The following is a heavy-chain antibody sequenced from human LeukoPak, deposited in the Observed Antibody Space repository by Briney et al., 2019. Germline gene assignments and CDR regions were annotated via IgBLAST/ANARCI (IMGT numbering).Heavy chain of an antibody. CDR3: ARDFDGSGSGVGP. Sequence: ASVKVSCKASGYTFTNYYIHWVRQAPGQGFEWMGIVNPSAGTTDYAQRFQGRVTMTWDTSTSTVYMELNSLTSKDTAVYYCARDFDGSGSGVGPWGQGTLVTVSS. CDR1: GYTFTNYY. CDR2: VNPSAGTT. V-gene: IGHV1-46*01. D-gene: IGHD3-10*01. J-gene: IGHJ5*02.